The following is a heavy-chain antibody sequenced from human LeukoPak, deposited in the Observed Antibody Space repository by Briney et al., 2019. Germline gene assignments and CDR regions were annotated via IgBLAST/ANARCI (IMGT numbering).Heavy chain of an antibody. CDR2: IYNSGST. CDR3: ARSAFLVTAPGLYYFDY. D-gene: IGHD6-13*01. CDR1: GGSISSYY. V-gene: IGHV4-4*07. Sequence: PSETLCLTCTVSGGSISSYYWSWIRQPAGKGLEWIGHIYNSGSTNYNPSLKGRVTMSVATSKNQFSLHLSSVTAADTAVYYCARSAFLVTAPGLYYFDYWGQGTLVAVSS. J-gene: IGHJ4*02.